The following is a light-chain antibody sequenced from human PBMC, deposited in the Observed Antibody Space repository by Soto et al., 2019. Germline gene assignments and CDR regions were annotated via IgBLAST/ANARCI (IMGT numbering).Light chain of an antibody. CDR3: SSYTTSSTRV. CDR1: RGDVGGYHS. Sequence: QSALTQPASVSGFPGHWSTISGTGTRGDVGGYHSVSWYQQHPVIAPKLMIYEVSNRPSGVSNRFSGSKSGNTASLTISGLQAEDEADYYCSSYTTSSTRVFGGGTKLTVL. CDR2: EVS. J-gene: IGLJ2*01. V-gene: IGLV2-14*01.